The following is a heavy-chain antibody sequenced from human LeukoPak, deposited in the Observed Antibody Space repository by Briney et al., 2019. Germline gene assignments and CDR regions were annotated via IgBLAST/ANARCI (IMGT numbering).Heavy chain of an antibody. D-gene: IGHD1-1*01. CDR1: GGTFISYA. Sequence: ASVKVSCKASGGTFISYAISWVRQAPGQGLEWMGGIIPIFGTANYAQKFQGRVTITADESTSTAYMELSSLRSEDTAVYYCARIEETGTYYFDYWGQGTLVTVSS. CDR2: IIPIFGTA. CDR3: ARIEETGTYYFDY. V-gene: IGHV1-69*13. J-gene: IGHJ4*02.